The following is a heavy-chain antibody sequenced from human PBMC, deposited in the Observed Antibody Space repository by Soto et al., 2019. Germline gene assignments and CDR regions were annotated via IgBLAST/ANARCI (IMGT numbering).Heavy chain of an antibody. CDR3: AKDRRAPAAKNFDY. Sequence: GGSLRLSCAASGFTFNNYAMTWVRQPPGKGLEWVSAISGSGDATFYADSVRGRFTISRDNSKSTLYLQMNSLRAEDTAVYFCAKDRRAPAAKNFDYWGQGTLVTVSS. V-gene: IGHV3-23*01. J-gene: IGHJ4*02. CDR1: GFTFNNYA. D-gene: IGHD6-25*01. CDR2: ISGSGDAT.